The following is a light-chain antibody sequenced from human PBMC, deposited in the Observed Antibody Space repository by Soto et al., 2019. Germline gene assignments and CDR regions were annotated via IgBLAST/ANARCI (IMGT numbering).Light chain of an antibody. J-gene: IGLJ1*01. CDR1: SSDVGGYNY. CDR2: DVR. V-gene: IGLV2-14*01. Sequence: QSVLTQPASVSGSPGQSITISCTGTSSDVGGYNYVSWYQQHPGKAPKLMIYDVRNRPSGVSNRFSGSKSGNTASLTISGLQAEDEADYYCSSYTSSSTSVFGTGTKLTVL. CDR3: SSYTSSSTSV.